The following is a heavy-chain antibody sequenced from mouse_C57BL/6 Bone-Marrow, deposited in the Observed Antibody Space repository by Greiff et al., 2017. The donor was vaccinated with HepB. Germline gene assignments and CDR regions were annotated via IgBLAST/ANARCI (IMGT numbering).Heavy chain of an antibody. CDR3: ARHEDLDRFTTVVATGFDY. CDR1: GYTFTEYT. D-gene: IGHD1-1*01. J-gene: IGHJ2*01. Sequence: VQLQQSGAELVKPGASVKLSCKASGYTFTEYTIHWVKQRSGQGLEWIGWFYPGSGSIKYNEKFKDKATLTADKSSSTVYMELSRVTSEDSAVYFCARHEDLDRFTTVVATGFDYWGQGTTLTVSS. CDR2: FYPGSGSI. V-gene: IGHV1-62-2*01.